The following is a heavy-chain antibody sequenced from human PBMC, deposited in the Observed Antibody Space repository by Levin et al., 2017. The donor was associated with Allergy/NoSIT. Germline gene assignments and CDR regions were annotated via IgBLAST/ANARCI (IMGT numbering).Heavy chain of an antibody. V-gene: IGHV3-23*01. Sequence: GGSLRLSCAASGFTFSSYAMSWVRQAPGKGLEWVSAISGSGGSTYYADSVKGRFTISRDNSKNTLYLQMNSLRAEDTAVYYWANLPPRWELRDGAFDIWGQGTMVTVSS. D-gene: IGHD1-26*01. J-gene: IGHJ3*02. CDR2: ISGSGGST. CDR3: ANLPPRWELRDGAFDI. CDR1: GFTFSSYA.